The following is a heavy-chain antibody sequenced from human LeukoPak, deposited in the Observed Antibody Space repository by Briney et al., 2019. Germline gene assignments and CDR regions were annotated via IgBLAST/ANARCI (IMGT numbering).Heavy chain of an antibody. J-gene: IGHJ4*02. D-gene: IGHD3-22*01. CDR3: ARGDSSGYDY. CDR2: INHSGST. Sequence: SETLSLTCAVYGGSFSGYYWSWIRQPPGKGLEWIGEINHSGSTNYNPSLKSRVTISVDTSKNQFSLKLSSVAAADTAVYYCARGDSSGYDYWGQGTLVTVSS. CDR1: GGSFSGYY. V-gene: IGHV4-34*01.